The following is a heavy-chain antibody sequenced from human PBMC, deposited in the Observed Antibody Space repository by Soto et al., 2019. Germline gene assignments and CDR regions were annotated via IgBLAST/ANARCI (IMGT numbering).Heavy chain of an antibody. CDR1: GFTFSRYE. J-gene: IGHJ5*02. CDR2: ISSSGSTN. V-gene: IGHV3-48*03. Sequence: EVQLVESGGGLVQPGGSLRLSCAASGFTFSRYEMNWVRQAPGKGLEWVSYISSSGSTNYYADSVKGRFTISRDNAKNSLYQEITSRGAGAPAFYYWGRGYACGGSCPTAPGGQGTLFTVSS. CDR3: GRGYACGGSCPTAP. D-gene: IGHD2-15*01.